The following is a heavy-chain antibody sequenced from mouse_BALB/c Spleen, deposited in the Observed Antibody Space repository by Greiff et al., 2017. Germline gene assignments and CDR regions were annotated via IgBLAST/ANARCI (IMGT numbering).Heavy chain of an antibody. CDR3: AKGNRPFDY. J-gene: IGHJ2*01. CDR2: INPYNGAT. CDR1: GYSFTGYY. D-gene: IGHD2-14*01. Sequence: VQLKESGPELVKPGASVKISCKASGYSFTGYYMHWVKQSHVKSLEWIGRINPYNGATSYNQNFKDKASLTVDKSSSTAYMELHSLTSEDSAVYYCAKGNRPFDYWGQGTTLTVSS. V-gene: IGHV1-31*01.